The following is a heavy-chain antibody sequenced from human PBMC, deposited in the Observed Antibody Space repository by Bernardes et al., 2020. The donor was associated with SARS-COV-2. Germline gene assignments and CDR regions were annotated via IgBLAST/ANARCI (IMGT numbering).Heavy chain of an antibody. CDR1: GGSISSYY. Sequence: TLSLTCTVSGGSISSYYWSWIRQPPGKGLEWIGYIYYSGSTNYNPSLKSRVTISVDTSKNQFSLKLSSVTAADTAVYYCARSRNWNYNQNYYYGMDVWGQGTTVTVSS. D-gene: IGHD1-7*01. J-gene: IGHJ6*02. CDR3: ARSRNWNYNQNYYYGMDV. V-gene: IGHV4-59*01. CDR2: IYYSGST.